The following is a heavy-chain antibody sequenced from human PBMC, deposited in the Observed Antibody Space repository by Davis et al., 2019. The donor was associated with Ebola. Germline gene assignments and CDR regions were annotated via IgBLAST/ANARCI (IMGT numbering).Heavy chain of an antibody. CDR3: ARDLDYHEGGGDFDAFDM. Sequence: GESLKISCAASGFTFSSYWMTWVRQAPGRGLEWVANIKSDGSEKSYVDSVKGRFTISRDNAKNSLYLQMNSLRVGDTAVYYCARDLDYHEGGGDFDAFDMWGQGTMVTVSS. D-gene: IGHD2-21*02. CDR1: GFTFSSYW. J-gene: IGHJ3*02. CDR2: IKSDGSEK. V-gene: IGHV3-7*01.